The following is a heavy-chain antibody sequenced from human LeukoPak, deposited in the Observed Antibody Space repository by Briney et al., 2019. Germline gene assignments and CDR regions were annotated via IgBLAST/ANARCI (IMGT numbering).Heavy chain of an antibody. CDR1: GGSFSGYY. V-gene: IGHV4-34*01. CDR3: ARSVVGAHGNYFDY. Sequence: SETLSLTCAVYGGSFSGYYWSWIRQPPGKGLEWIGEINHSGSTNYNPSLQSRVTISVDTSKNQFSLKLSSVTAADTAVYYCARSVVGAHGNYFDYWGQGTLVTVSS. J-gene: IGHJ4*02. D-gene: IGHD1-26*01. CDR2: INHSGST.